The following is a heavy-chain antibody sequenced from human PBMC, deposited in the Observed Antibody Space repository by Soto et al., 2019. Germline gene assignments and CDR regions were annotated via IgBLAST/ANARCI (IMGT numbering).Heavy chain of an antibody. CDR3: AAGIGTPVAFDI. Sequence: SVKVSCKASGFTFTSSAVQWVRQARGQRLEWIGWIVVGSGNTNYAQKFQERVTITRDMSTSTAYMELSSLRSEDTAVYYCAAGIGTPVAFDILGQGTMVTVSS. CDR2: IVVGSGNT. D-gene: IGHD1-1*01. J-gene: IGHJ3*02. V-gene: IGHV1-58*01. CDR1: GFTFTSSA.